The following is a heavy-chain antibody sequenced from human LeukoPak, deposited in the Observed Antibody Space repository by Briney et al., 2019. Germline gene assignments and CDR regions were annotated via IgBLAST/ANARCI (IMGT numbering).Heavy chain of an antibody. Sequence: GGSLRLPCAASGFTFSSYAMSWVRQAPGKGLEWVSAISGSGGSTYYADSVKGRFTISRDNSKNTLYLQMNSLRAEDTAVYYCARTGYGDYFDYWGQGTLVTVSS. CDR2: ISGSGGST. J-gene: IGHJ4*02. V-gene: IGHV3-23*01. D-gene: IGHD1-14*01. CDR1: GFTFSSYA. CDR3: ARTGYGDYFDY.